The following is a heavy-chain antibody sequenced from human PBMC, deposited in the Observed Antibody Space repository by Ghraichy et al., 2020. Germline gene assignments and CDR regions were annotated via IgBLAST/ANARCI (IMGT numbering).Heavy chain of an antibody. CDR1: GYTFTSYG. V-gene: IGHV1-18*01. Sequence: ASVKVSCKASGYTFTSYGISWVRQAPGQGLEWMGWISAYNGNTNYAQKLQGRVTMTTDTSTTTAYMELRSLRYDDTAVYYCARDSTHYGSGSIPFDYWGQGTLVTVSS. J-gene: IGHJ4*02. CDR3: ARDSTHYGSGSIPFDY. D-gene: IGHD3-10*01. CDR2: ISAYNGNT.